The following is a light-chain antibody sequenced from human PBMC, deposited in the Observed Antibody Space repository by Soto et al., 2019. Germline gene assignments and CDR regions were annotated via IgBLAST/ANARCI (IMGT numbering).Light chain of an antibody. CDR2: ANS. CDR3: QSYDRSLSGYV. CDR1: SSNIGTGYD. Sequence: QSVLTQPPSVSGAPGQRVTISCTGSSSNIGTGYDVHWYQQFPGTAPKVLIFANSNRPSGVPDRFSGSKSGTTASLAITGLRPEDEADYYCQSYDRSLSGYVFGTGTKVTVL. J-gene: IGLJ1*01. V-gene: IGLV1-40*01.